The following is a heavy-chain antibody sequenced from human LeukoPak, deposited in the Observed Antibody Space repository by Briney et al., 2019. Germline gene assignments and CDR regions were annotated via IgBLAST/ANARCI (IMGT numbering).Heavy chain of an antibody. D-gene: IGHD2-15*01. CDR3: AKDYREGWTNWFDP. J-gene: IGHJ5*02. CDR1: GFTFSSYG. Sequence: GGSLRLSCVASGFTFSSYGMHWVREAPGRGLEGVAITPYDGSNEYYADTVKGRFTISRDNSKNTLYLQMNSLRAEDTAMYYCAKDYREGWTNWFDPWGQGTLVTVSS. CDR2: TPYDGSNE. V-gene: IGHV3-30*02.